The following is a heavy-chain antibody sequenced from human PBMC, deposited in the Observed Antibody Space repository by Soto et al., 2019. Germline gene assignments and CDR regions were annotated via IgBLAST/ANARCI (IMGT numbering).Heavy chain of an antibody. J-gene: IGHJ5*02. CDR1: GFTFTSSA. V-gene: IGHV1-58*02. Sequence: ASVKVSCKASGFTFTSSAMQWVRQARGQRLEWIGWIVVGSGNTNYAQKFQERVTITRDMSTSTAYMELSSLRSEDTAVYYCAASEAGAEGWFDPWGQGTLVTVSS. CDR2: IVVGSGNT. D-gene: IGHD6-19*01. CDR3: AASEAGAEGWFDP.